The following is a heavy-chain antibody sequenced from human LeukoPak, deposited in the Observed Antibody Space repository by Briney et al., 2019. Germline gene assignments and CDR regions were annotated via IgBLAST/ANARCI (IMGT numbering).Heavy chain of an antibody. D-gene: IGHD4-17*01. Sequence: GASVKVSCKASGGTFSSYAISWVRQAPGQGLEWMGGIIPIFGTANYAQKFQGRVTITADESTSTAYMELSSLRSEDTAVYYCAGDEDYGDYQNWFDPWGQGTLVTVSS. CDR3: AGDEDYGDYQNWFDP. CDR1: GGTFSSYA. J-gene: IGHJ5*02. V-gene: IGHV1-69*13. CDR2: IIPIFGTA.